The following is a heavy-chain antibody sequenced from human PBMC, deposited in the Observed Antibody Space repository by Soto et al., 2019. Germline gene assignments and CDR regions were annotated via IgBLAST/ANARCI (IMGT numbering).Heavy chain of an antibody. V-gene: IGHV1-46*03. D-gene: IGHD2-21*02. Sequence: ASVEVSSKASGYTFTSYYMHWVRQAPGQGLEWMGIINPSGGSTSYGQKFQGRVTMTRDTSTSTVYMELSSLRSEDTAVYYCARPSNAYCGGDCSYWYFDLWGRGTMVTVPS. CDR1: GYTFTSYY. CDR2: INPSGGST. CDR3: ARPSNAYCGGDCSYWYFDL. J-gene: IGHJ2*01.